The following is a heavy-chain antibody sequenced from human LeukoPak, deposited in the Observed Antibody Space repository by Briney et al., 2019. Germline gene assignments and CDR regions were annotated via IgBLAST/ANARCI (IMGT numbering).Heavy chain of an antibody. CDR1: GFTFSSYW. Sequence: GGSLRLSCAASGFTFSSYWMSWVRQAPGKGLEWVANIKQDGSEKYYVDSVKGRFTISRDNAKNSLYLQMNSLRAEDTAVYYCAREAYGSGSYYLLYYYYGMDVWGQGTTVTVSS. CDR3: AREAYGSGSYYLLYYYYGMDV. D-gene: IGHD3-10*01. V-gene: IGHV3-7*01. J-gene: IGHJ6*02. CDR2: IKQDGSEK.